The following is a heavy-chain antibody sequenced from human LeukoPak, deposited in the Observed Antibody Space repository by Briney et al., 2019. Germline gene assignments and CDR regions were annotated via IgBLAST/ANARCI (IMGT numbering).Heavy chain of an antibody. CDR1: GFTFSSYG. J-gene: IGHJ2*01. D-gene: IGHD3-22*01. CDR2: ISGSGGST. Sequence: GGSLRLSRAASGFTFSSYGMSWVRQAPGKGLEWVSAISGSGGSTYYADSVKGRFTISRDNSKNTLYLQMNSLSAEDTAVYYCAKDSFPRYYYDSSGYWYFDLWGRGTLVTVSS. V-gene: IGHV3-23*01. CDR3: AKDSFPRYYYDSSGYWYFDL.